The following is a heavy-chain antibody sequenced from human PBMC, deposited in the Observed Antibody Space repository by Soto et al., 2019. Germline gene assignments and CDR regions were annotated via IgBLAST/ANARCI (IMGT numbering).Heavy chain of an antibody. CDR2: IYYSVST. Sequence: PSETRSLTCTVSVGSIIIFGYYWSWILQPPWKGLEVIVYIYYSVSTYYNPSLKSLVTISVDTSKTQFSLKLSSVTAADTAVYYCASFCRSTSCSWRPYYYYYGMDVWGQGTTVTVSS. CDR3: ASFCRSTSCSWRPYYYYYGMDV. CDR1: VGSIIIFGYY. V-gene: IGHV4-30-4*01. J-gene: IGHJ6*02. D-gene: IGHD2-2*01.